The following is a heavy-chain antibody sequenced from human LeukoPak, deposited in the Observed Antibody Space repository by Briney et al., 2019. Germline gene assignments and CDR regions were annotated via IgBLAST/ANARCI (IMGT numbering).Heavy chain of an antibody. CDR1: GGSINSFY. V-gene: IGHV4-59*08. J-gene: IGHJ4*02. D-gene: IGHD3-10*01. Sequence: PSETLSLTCSVSGGSINSFYWSWIRQPPGKGLEWIGYIHSNGGTNYNPSLKSRVTMSVDTSKNQFSLKLNSVTAADSAVYFCARHVSGICGSRGDFDYWGQGTLVTVSS. CDR2: IHSNGGT. CDR3: ARHVSGICGSRGDFDY.